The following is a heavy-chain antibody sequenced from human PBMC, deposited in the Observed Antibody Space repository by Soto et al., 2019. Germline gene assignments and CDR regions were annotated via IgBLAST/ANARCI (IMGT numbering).Heavy chain of an antibody. V-gene: IGHV1-18*01. Sequence: ASVKVSCKASGYTFTSYGISWVRQAPGQGLEWMGWISAYNGNTNYAQKLQGRVTMTTDTSTSTAYMELRSLRSDDTAVYYCARGGLPVMITFGGVIVRDWFEPWGQGTLVTVSS. J-gene: IGHJ5*02. CDR2: ISAYNGNT. CDR1: GYTFTSYG. CDR3: ARGGLPVMITFGGVIVRDWFEP. D-gene: IGHD3-16*02.